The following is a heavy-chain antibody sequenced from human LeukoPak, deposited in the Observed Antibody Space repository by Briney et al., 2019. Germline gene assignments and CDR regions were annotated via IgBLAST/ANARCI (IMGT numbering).Heavy chain of an antibody. D-gene: IGHD6-13*01. CDR3: AKDWYSSSWSTFDY. J-gene: IGHJ4*02. V-gene: IGHV3-30*02. Sequence: GGSLRLSCAASGFTFSSYGMHWVRQAPGKGLEWVAFIRYDGSNKYYADSVKGRFTISRDNSKNTLYLQMNSLRAEDTAVYYCAKDWYSSSWSTFDYWGQGTLVTVSS. CDR1: GFTFSSYG. CDR2: IRYDGSNK.